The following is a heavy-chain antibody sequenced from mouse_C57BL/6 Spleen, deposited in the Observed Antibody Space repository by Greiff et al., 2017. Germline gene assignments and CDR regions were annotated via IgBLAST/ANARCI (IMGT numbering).Heavy chain of an antibody. D-gene: IGHD1-1*01. V-gene: IGHV1-64*01. CDR1: GYTFTSYW. J-gene: IGHJ1*03. CDR2: IHPNSGST. Sequence: QVQLQQSGAELVKPGASVKLSCKASGYTFTSYWMHWVKQRPGQGLEWIGMIHPNSGSTNYNEKFKSKATLTVDKSSSTAYMQLSSLTSEDSAVYYCAREENYYGVAGYFDVWGTGTTVTVSS. CDR3: AREENYYGVAGYFDV.